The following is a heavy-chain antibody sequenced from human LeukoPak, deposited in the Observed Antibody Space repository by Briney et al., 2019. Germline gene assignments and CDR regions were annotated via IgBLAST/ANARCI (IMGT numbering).Heavy chain of an antibody. D-gene: IGHD2-15*01. CDR2: IYYSGST. V-gene: IGHV4-59*02. CDR1: GGSVSSYY. CDR3: ARGEEYCSGGSCSDGMDV. Sequence: PSETLSLTCTVSGGSVSSYYWSWIRQPPGKGLEWIGYIYYSGSTNYNPSLKSRVTISVDTSKNQFSLKLSSVTAADTAVCYCARGEEYCSGGSCSDGMDVWGKGTTVTVSS. J-gene: IGHJ6*04.